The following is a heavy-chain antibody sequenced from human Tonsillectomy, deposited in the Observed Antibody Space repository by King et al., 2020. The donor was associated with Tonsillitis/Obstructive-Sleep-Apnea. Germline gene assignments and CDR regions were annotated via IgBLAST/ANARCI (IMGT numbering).Heavy chain of an antibody. D-gene: IGHD6-6*01. Sequence: QLVQSGSELKKPGASVKVSCKASGYTLTSYVMNWVRQAPGQGLEWMGWINTNTGNPTYAQGFTGRFVFSLDTSVSTAYLQISSLKAEDTAVYYCARASAIIAAREDNWFDPWGQGTLVTVSS. CDR1: GYTLTSYV. CDR3: ARASAIIAAREDNWFDP. V-gene: IGHV7-4-1*02. J-gene: IGHJ5*02. CDR2: INTNTGNP.